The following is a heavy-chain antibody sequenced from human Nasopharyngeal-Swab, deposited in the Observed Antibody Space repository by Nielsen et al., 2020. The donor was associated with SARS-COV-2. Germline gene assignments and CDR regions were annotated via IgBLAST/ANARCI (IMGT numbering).Heavy chain of an antibody. CDR1: GFTFSSYA. CDR2: ISYDGSNK. V-gene: IGHV3-30-3*01. J-gene: IGHJ4*02. D-gene: IGHD4-23*01. CDR3: ARDRRDYGGNRNYFDY. Sequence: GESLKISCAASGFTFSSYAMHWVRQAPGKGLEWVAVISYDGSNKYCADSVKGRFTISRDNSKNTLYLQMNSLRAEDTAVYYCARDRRDYGGNRNYFDYWGQGTLVTVSS.